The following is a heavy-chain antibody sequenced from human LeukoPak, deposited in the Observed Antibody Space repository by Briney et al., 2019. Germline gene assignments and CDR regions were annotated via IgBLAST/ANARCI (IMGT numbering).Heavy chain of an antibody. CDR1: GFTFSSYS. J-gene: IGHJ6*02. V-gene: IGHV3-21*01. CDR3: AREAVTTSFSSAGGYYYYGMDV. CDR2: ISSSSSYI. D-gene: IGHD4-11*01. Sequence: PGGSLRLSCAASGFTFSSYSMNWVRQAPGKGLEWVSSISSSSSYIYYADSVKGRFTISRDNAKNSLYLQMNGLRAEDTAVYYCAREAVTTSFSSAGGYYYYGMDVWGQGTTVTVSS.